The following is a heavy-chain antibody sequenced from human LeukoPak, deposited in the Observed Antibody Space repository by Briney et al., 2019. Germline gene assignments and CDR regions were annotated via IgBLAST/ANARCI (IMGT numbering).Heavy chain of an antibody. V-gene: IGHV4-59*10. D-gene: IGHD6-19*01. CDR1: GGSFSGYY. Sequence: SETLSLTCAVYGGSFSGYYWSWIRQPAGKGLEWIGRIYTSGSNNYNPSLKSRVTISVDTSKNQFSLKLSSVTAADTAVYYCARHGAGAVAGPGYFDYWGQGTLVTVSS. CDR3: ARHGAGAVAGPGYFDY. J-gene: IGHJ4*02. CDR2: IYTSGSN.